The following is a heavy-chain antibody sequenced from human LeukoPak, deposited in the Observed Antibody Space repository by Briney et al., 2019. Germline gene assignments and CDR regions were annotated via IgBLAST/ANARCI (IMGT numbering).Heavy chain of an antibody. CDR3: ARVSWFPGTSYYYMDV. J-gene: IGHJ6*03. V-gene: IGHV3-30*02. D-gene: IGHD1-1*01. Sequence: GGSLRLSCAGSGFTFSSYGMHWVRQAPGKGLEWMAFIRSDGSNKYYADSVKGRFTISRDNSKNTLYLQMNSLRADDTAVYYCARVSWFPGTSYYYMDVWGKGTTVTVSS. CDR1: GFTFSSYG. CDR2: IRSDGSNK.